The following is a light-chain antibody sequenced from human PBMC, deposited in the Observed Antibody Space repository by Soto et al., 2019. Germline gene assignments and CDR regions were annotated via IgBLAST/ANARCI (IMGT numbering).Light chain of an antibody. CDR3: QQYGSSLHT. CDR1: KSVSSSY. J-gene: IGKJ2*01. CDR2: GAS. V-gene: IGKV3-20*01. Sequence: EIVLTQSPGTLSLSPGERATLSCRASKSVSSSYLAWYQHKPGQAPRLLIYGASSRATGIPDRFSGSGSGTDFTLTISRLEPEDSAVYYCQQYGSSLHTFGQGTKLEIK.